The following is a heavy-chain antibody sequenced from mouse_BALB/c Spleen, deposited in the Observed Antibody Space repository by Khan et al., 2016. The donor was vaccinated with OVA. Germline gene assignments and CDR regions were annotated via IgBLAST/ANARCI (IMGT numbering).Heavy chain of an antibody. CDR1: GYTFTNYW. J-gene: IGHJ1*01. Sequence: QVQLQQSGAELVRPGTSVKISCKASGYTFTNYWLGWVKQRPGHGLEWIGDIYPGGDFTNYNEKFNDKATLTADTSSTTVYMQLRSLTSEDSAVYCCARWATWFFDVWGAGTTVTVSS. D-gene: IGHD3-1*01. CDR2: IYPGGDFT. V-gene: IGHV1-63*02. CDR3: ARWATWFFDV.